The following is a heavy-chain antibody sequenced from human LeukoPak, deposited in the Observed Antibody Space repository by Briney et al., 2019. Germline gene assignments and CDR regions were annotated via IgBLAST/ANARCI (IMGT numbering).Heavy chain of an antibody. CDR2: INHSGST. CDR1: GGSFSGYY. J-gene: IGHJ4*02. D-gene: IGHD3-22*01. CDR3: ARGWSTMIVVVITHRGHYFDY. V-gene: IGHV4-34*01. Sequence: SETLSLTCVVYGGSFSGYYWSWIRQPPGKGLEWIGEINHSGSTSYNPSLKSRVTISVDTSKNQFSLKLSSVTAADTAVYYCARGWSTMIVVVITHRGHYFDYWGQGTLVTVSS.